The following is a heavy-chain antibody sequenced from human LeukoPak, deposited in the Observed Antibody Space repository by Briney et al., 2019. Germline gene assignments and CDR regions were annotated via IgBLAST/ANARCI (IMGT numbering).Heavy chain of an antibody. Sequence: GGSLRLSCAASGFTFSSYAMSWVRQAPGKGLVWVSRINSDGSSTYYADSVKGRFTISRDNAKNTLYLQMNSLRADDTAVYYCARERNADYYYGMDVWGQGTTVTVSS. J-gene: IGHJ6*02. CDR2: INSDGSST. CDR3: ARERNADYYYGMDV. V-gene: IGHV3-74*01. CDR1: GFTFSSYA.